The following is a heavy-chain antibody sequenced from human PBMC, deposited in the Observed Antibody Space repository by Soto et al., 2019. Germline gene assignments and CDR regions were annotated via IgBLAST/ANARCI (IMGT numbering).Heavy chain of an antibody. J-gene: IGHJ5*02. V-gene: IGHV4-30-2*01. CDR1: GGSISSGGYS. Sequence: QLQLQESGSGLVKPSQTLSHTCAVSGGSISSGGYSWSWIRQPPGKGLEWLGYIYHSGSTYHNPSLKSRVTISVDRSKNQFSLKLSSVTAADTAVYYCARASWSNWFDPWGQGTLVTVSS. CDR2: IYHSGST. CDR3: ARASWSNWFDP.